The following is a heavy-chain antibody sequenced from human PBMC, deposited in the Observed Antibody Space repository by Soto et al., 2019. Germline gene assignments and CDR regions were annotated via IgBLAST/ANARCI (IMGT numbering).Heavy chain of an antibody. J-gene: IGHJ5*02. V-gene: IGHV3-74*01. Sequence: EVQLVESGGGLVQPGGSLRLSCAASKFSFSGYWMHWVRQAPGKGLMWVSRVNPDGSTTTYADSVKGRFTISRDNAKKTVFLQIHSLRADDTAVYYCAKVASGSYDWFDPWGQGTLVTVSS. CDR2: VNPDGSTT. CDR3: AKVASGSYDWFDP. CDR1: KFSFSGYW. D-gene: IGHD1-26*01.